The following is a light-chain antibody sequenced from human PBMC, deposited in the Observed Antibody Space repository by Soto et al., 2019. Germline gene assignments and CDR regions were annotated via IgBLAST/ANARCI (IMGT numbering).Light chain of an antibody. Sequence: DIQMTQPPSSLSASVGDRVIITCRASQTISSHLNWYQQKPGKAPKLLIYAASTLQSGVPSRFSGSGSGTDFTLTISCLQSEDFATYYCQQYYSYPALTFGGGIKVDIK. J-gene: IGKJ4*01. CDR1: QTISSH. V-gene: IGKV1-39*01. CDR2: AAS. CDR3: QQYYSYPALT.